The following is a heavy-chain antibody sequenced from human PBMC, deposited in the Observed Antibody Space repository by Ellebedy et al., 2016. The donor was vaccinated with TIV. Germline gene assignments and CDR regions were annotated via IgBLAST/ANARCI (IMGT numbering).Heavy chain of an antibody. CDR3: ARVFWVRGLYMDV. V-gene: IGHV3-21*01. CDR2: ISSSSSYI. Sequence: GGSLRLSXAASGFTFSSYSMNWVRQAPGKGLEWVSSISSSSSYIYYADSVKGRFTISRDNAKNSLYLQMNSLRAEDTAVYYCARVFWVRGLYMDVWGKGTTVTVSS. D-gene: IGHD3-10*02. J-gene: IGHJ6*03. CDR1: GFTFSSYS.